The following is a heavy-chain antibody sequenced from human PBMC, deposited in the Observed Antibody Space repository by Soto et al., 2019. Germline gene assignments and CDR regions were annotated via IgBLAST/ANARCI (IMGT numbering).Heavy chain of an antibody. CDR3: ARGGAYYFDS. V-gene: IGHV4-4*07. J-gene: IGHJ4*02. Sequence: QVQLQESGPGLVKPSETLSLACPVSGASINNFYWSWIRQSPRKGLEWIGRIYSRGSTDYNPSLKGRVTMSIDTSKNQLSLTLTSVTAADTAVCSCARGGAYYFDSWGQGVLVTVSS. CDR1: GASINNFY. CDR2: IYSRGST. D-gene: IGHD1-26*01.